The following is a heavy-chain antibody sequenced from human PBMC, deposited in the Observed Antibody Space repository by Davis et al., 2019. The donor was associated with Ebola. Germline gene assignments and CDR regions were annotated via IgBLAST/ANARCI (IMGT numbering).Heavy chain of an antibody. V-gene: IGHV3-74*01. CDR3: AREDTAMANDGFDM. CDR2: ITSDGSTI. J-gene: IGHJ3*02. D-gene: IGHD5-18*01. CDR1: GSTFSSYW. Sequence: HTGSPLRPSFEAPGSTFSSYWMHGVRPASGKGLVWVSRITSDGSTISYADSVKGRFTISRDNAKNTLYLQMNSLRAEDTGVYYCAREDTAMANDGFDMLGQGTMVTVSS.